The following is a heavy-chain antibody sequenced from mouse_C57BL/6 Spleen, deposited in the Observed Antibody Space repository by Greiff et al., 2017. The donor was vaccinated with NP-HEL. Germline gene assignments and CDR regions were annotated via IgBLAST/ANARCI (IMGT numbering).Heavy chain of an antibody. CDR2: IYPGDGDT. Sequence: VQLQQSGAELVKPGASVKISCKASGYAFSRYWMTWVKQRPGKGLEWIGQIYPGDGDTNYNGKFKGKATLTADKSSSTAYMQLSSLTSEDSAVYFCARKGLLMDYWGQGTSVTVSS. V-gene: IGHV1-80*01. CDR3: ARKGLLMDY. J-gene: IGHJ4*01. D-gene: IGHD3-3*01. CDR1: GYAFSRYW.